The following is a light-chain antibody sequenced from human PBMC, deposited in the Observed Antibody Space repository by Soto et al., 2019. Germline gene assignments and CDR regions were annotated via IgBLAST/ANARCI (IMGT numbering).Light chain of an antibody. Sequence: DIQMTQFPSTLSASVGDRVTITCRASQSLNNWLAWYQQKPGNAPKLLIYKASNLESGVPSRFSGSGSGTEFTLTISSLQPDDLATHYCQQYNSYSWTFGQGTKVEIK. J-gene: IGKJ1*01. CDR2: KAS. V-gene: IGKV1-5*03. CDR1: QSLNNW. CDR3: QQYNSYSWT.